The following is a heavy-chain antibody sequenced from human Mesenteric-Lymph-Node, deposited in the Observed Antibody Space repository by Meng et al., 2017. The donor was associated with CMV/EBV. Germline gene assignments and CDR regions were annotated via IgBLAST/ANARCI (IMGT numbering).Heavy chain of an antibody. CDR2: INHSGST. CDR3: ARGLVVPAAVSWFDP. J-gene: IGHJ5*02. CDR1: GGSFSGYY. V-gene: IGHV4-34*01. Sequence: YGGSFSGYYWSWIRQPPGKGLEWIGEINHSGSTNYNPSLKSRVTISVDTSKNQFSLKLSSVTAADTAVYYCARGLVVPAAVSWFDPWGQGTLVTVSS. D-gene: IGHD2-2*01.